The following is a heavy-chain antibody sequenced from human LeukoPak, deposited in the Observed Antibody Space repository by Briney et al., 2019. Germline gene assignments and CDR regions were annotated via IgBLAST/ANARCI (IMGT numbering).Heavy chain of an antibody. Sequence: GGSLRLSCAASGFTFSSYSMNWVRQAPGKGLEWVSSISSSSSYIYYADSVKGRFTISRDNAKNSLYLQMNSLRAEDTAVYYCARDTPTYSNTPDDDYWGQGTLVTVSS. V-gene: IGHV3-21*01. D-gene: IGHD6-13*01. CDR1: GFTFSSYS. CDR2: ISSSSSYI. J-gene: IGHJ4*02. CDR3: ARDTPTYSNTPDDDY.